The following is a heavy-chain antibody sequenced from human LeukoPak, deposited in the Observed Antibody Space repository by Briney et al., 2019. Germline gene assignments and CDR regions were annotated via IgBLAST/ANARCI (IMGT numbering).Heavy chain of an antibody. Sequence: GASVKVSCKASGYTFTGYYMHWVRQAPGQGLEWMGWISAYNGNTNYAQKLQGRVTMTTDTSTSTAYMELRSLRSDGTAVYYCASASRLQNWFDPWGQGTLVTVSS. J-gene: IGHJ5*02. D-gene: IGHD4-11*01. V-gene: IGHV1-18*04. CDR3: ASASRLQNWFDP. CDR2: ISAYNGNT. CDR1: GYTFTGYY.